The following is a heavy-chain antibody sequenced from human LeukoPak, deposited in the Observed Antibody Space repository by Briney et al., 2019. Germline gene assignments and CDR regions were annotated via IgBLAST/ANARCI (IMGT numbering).Heavy chain of an antibody. J-gene: IGHJ4*02. CDR1: GFTFSSYA. D-gene: IGHD6-19*01. Sequence: PGGSLRLSCAASGFTFSSYAMSWVRQAPGKGLEWVSAISGSGGSTYYADSVKGRFTISRDNSKNTLYLQMNSLRAEDTAVYYCARESGALGLPGIAVAYPDYWGQGTLVTVSS. CDR2: ISGSGGST. CDR3: ARESGALGLPGIAVAYPDY. V-gene: IGHV3-23*01.